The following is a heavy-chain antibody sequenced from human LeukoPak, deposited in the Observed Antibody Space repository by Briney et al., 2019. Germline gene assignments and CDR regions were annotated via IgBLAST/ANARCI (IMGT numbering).Heavy chain of an antibody. J-gene: IGHJ4*02. V-gene: IGHV4-30-4*08. CDR3: ARDIRGIAAVGTGDY. CDR1: GGSISSGSYY. Sequence: SQTLSLTCTVSGGSISSGSYYWSWIRQPPGKGLEWIGYIYYSGSTYYNPSLESRVTISVDTSKNQFSLKLSSVTAADTAVYYCARDIRGIAAVGTGDYWGQGTLVTVSS. CDR2: IYYSGST. D-gene: IGHD6-13*01.